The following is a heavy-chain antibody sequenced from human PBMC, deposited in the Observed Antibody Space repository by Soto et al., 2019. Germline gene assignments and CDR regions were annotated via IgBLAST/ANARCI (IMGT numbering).Heavy chain of an antibody. D-gene: IGHD3-9*01. CDR1: GCTFSSYA. CDR3: ATDTYYDILTGYPHYYYGMDV. CDR2: IIPIFGTA. Sequence: SVKVSCKASGCTFSSYAISWVRQAPGQGLEWMGGIIPIFGTANYAQKFQGRVTIAADESTSTAYMELSSLRSEDTAVYYCATDTYYDILTGYPHYYYGMDVWGQGTTVTVSS. J-gene: IGHJ6*02. V-gene: IGHV1-69*13.